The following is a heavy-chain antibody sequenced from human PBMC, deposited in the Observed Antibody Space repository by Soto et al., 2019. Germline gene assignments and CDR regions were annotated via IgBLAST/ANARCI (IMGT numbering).Heavy chain of an antibody. D-gene: IGHD5-18*01. CDR1: GYTLTDYA. CDR3: ARDTGYTFGSLNY. CDR2: MNAGVGNT. Sequence: GASVKVGCKASGYTLTDYAVHWVRQAPGQRLEWMGWMNAGVGNTLYSQKFQGRITITRDTSASTAYMELNSLKSEDTAIYYCARDTGYTFGSLNYWGPGTLVTVSS. J-gene: IGHJ4*02. V-gene: IGHV1-3*01.